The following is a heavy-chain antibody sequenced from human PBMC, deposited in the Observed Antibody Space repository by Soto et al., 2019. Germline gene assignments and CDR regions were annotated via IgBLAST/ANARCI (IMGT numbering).Heavy chain of an antibody. J-gene: IGHJ4*02. CDR1: GFTFSGYS. Sequence: GGSLRLSCAASGFTFSGYSMNWVRQAPGKGLEWVSYISSSSSTMYYADSVKGRFTISRDNAQNSLYLQMNSLLAEDTAMYYCVRISGDSSGYYPDWGQGTLVTVSS. V-gene: IGHV3-48*01. CDR2: ISSSSSTM. D-gene: IGHD3-22*01. CDR3: VRISGDSSGYYPD.